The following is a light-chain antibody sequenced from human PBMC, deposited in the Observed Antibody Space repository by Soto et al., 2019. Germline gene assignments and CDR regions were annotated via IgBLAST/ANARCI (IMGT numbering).Light chain of an antibody. CDR2: AAS. CDR3: QQLNSSPQT. Sequence: DIQMTQSPSSLSASLGARATITCRGSQGISSYLAWYQQKPGKPPNLMNYAASTLQSGVPSSSSSSGATTVFILTISSLQPEDFATYYCQQLNSSPQTFGQGTKVDIK. CDR1: QGISSY. V-gene: IGKV1-9*01. J-gene: IGKJ1*01.